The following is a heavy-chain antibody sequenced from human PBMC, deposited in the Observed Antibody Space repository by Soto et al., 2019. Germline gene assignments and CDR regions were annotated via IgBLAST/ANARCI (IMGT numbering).Heavy chain of an antibody. CDR2: ILPIFGTA. V-gene: IGHV1-69*06. J-gene: IGHJ6*02. CDR3: ARWCSSTSCYGGGDYYGMDV. Sequence: QVQLVQSGAEVKKPGSSVKVSCKASGGTFRSYAISWVRQAPGQGLEWMGGILPIFGTANYAQKFQGRVTITADKSTSTADMERSSLRSEVTAVYYCARWCSSTSCYGGGDYYGMDVWGQGTTVTVSS. CDR1: GGTFRSYA. D-gene: IGHD2-2*01.